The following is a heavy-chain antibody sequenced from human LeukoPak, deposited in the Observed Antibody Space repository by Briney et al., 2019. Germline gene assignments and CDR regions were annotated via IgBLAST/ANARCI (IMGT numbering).Heavy chain of an antibody. V-gene: IGHV4-4*02. CDR1: GGSISSSNR. CDR2: IYHSGST. Sequence: SGTLSLTCAVSGGSISSSNRWSWVRQPPGKGLEWIGEIYHSGSTNYNPSLKSRVTISVDKSKNQFSLKLSSVTAADTAVYYCAARYFDWLLSPYYYGMDVWGKGTTVTVSS. J-gene: IGHJ6*04. D-gene: IGHD3-9*01. CDR3: AARYFDWLLSPYYYGMDV.